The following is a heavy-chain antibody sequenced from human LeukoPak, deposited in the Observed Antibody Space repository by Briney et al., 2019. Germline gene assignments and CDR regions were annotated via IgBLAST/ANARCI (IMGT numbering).Heavy chain of an antibody. J-gene: IGHJ6*03. CDR2: IRYDGSNK. Sequence: GGSLRLSCAASGFTFSSYGMHWVRQAPGKGLEWVAFIRYDGSNKYYADSVKGRFTISRDNSKNTLYLQMNSLRAEDTAVYYCAKDRIAATRNYYYYYMDVWGKGTTLTISS. D-gene: IGHD2-15*01. CDR1: GFTFSSYG. V-gene: IGHV3-30*02. CDR3: AKDRIAATRNYYYYYMDV.